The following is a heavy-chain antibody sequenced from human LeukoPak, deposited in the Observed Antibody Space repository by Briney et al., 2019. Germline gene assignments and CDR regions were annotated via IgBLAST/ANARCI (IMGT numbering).Heavy chain of an antibody. CDR2: ISTTGGYT. V-gene: IGHV3-23*01. CDR3: AKKPATIKFPFDI. CDR1: GFSFSTYD. J-gene: IGHJ4*02. Sequence: GGSLRLSCVGSGFSFSTYDMGWVRQTPGKGLEWVSAISTTGGYTEDADSVKGRFTISRDNSQNALFLQMHSLRAEDTAVYYCAKKPATIKFPFDIWGQGTLVTVSP. D-gene: IGHD5-24*01.